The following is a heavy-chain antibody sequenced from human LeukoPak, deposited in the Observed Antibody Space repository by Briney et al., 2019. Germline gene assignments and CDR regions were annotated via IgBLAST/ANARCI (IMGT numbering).Heavy chain of an antibody. CDR2: IYPGDSDT. V-gene: IGHV5-51*01. CDR3: ARQERWNYYDSSGLFGYYFDY. CDR1: GYSFTSYW. D-gene: IGHD3-22*01. Sequence: GESLKISCKGSGYSFTSYWIGWVRQMPGKGLEWMGIIYPGDSDTRYSPSFQGQVTISADKSISTAYLQWSGLKASDTAMYYCARQERWNYYDSSGLFGYYFDYWGQGTLVTVSS. J-gene: IGHJ4*02.